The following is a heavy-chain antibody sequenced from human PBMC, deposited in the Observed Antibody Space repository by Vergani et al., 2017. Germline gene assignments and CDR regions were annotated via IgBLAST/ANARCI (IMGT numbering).Heavy chain of an antibody. CDR3: ARCIHDILTGYYPSYYYYGMDV. V-gene: IGHV1-2*02. D-gene: IGHD3-9*01. CDR1: GYTLTGYY. CDR2: INPNSGDT. Sequence: QVQLVQSGAEVKKPGASVKVSCKASGYTLTGYYMHWVRQAPGQGLEWTGWINPNSGDTNYAQKFQGRVTMTRDTSISTAYMELSRLRSDDTAVYYCARCIHDILTGYYPSYYYYGMDVWGQGTTVTVSS. J-gene: IGHJ6*02.